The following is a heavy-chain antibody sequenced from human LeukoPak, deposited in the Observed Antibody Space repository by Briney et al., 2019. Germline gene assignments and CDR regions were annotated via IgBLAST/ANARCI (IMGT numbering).Heavy chain of an antibody. CDR3: AREAKGSSGYYCYFDY. J-gene: IGHJ4*02. D-gene: IGHD3-22*01. V-gene: IGHV1-18*01. Sequence: GASVTVSCKASGYTFTSYGISWVRQAPGQGLEWMGWISAYNGNTNYAQQLQGRVTMTTDTSTSTAYMELRSLRSDDTAVYYCAREAKGSSGYYCYFDYWGQGTLASVSS. CDR2: ISAYNGNT. CDR1: GYTFTSYG.